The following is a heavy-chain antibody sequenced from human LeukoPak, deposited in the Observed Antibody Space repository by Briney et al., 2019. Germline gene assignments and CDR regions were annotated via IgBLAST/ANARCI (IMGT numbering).Heavy chain of an antibody. V-gene: IGHV3-9*01. J-gene: IGHJ4*02. CDR2: ISWNSGTI. CDR3: AKVQRTGTTPGEFDY. Sequence: PGGSLRLSCAASGFTFDDYAMHWVRKAPGKGLEWVSGISWNSGTIDYADSVKGRFSISRDNAKNSLYLQMNSLRAEDTALYYCAKVQRTGTTPGEFDYWGQGTLVTVSS. CDR1: GFTFDDYA. D-gene: IGHD1-1*01.